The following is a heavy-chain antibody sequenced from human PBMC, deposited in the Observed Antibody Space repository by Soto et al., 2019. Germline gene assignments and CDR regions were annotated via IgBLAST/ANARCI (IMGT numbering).Heavy chain of an antibody. J-gene: IGHJ3*01. Sequence: QVQLVQSGAAVRNPGASVNISCRASGFSFSDNLINWVRQAPGQSLEWMCWINTDNGNTRDSQTFQGRVTISRHSSASIAYVEVSDLTSEDTAVYYCATDIMSVGPRANDAFEVWGQGTMVTVSS. CDR2: INTDNGNT. CDR1: GFSFSDNL. CDR3: ATDIMSVGPRANDAFEV. D-gene: IGHD2-8*01. V-gene: IGHV1-3*04.